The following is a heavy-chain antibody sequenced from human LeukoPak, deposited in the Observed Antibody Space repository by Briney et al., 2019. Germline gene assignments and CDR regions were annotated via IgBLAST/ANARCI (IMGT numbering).Heavy chain of an antibody. D-gene: IGHD3-3*01. V-gene: IGHV1-18*01. Sequence: ASVKVSCKASGYTFNSYGLGWVRQAPGQALERMGWISANNGNTNIAQKFQGRVTITPDTSTSTAYMELRSLRSDDTAVYYCARVWSGYYLPDYWGQGTLVTVSS. J-gene: IGHJ4*02. CDR2: ISANNGNT. CDR1: GYTFNSYG. CDR3: ARVWSGYYLPDY.